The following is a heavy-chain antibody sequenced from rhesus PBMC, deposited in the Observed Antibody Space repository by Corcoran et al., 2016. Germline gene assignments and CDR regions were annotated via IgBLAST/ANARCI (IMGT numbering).Heavy chain of an antibody. CDR2: LSGSRGST. CDR3: ARDFLSAGTLGV. D-gene: IGHD1-1*01. V-gene: IGHV4S19*01. CDR1: GGSISSSNW. J-gene: IGHJ5-1*01. Sequence: QVQLQESGPGLVTPSETLSLTCAVSGGSISSSNWWRWIRQPPGKGLEWIGYLSGSRGSTYYNPSLKSRVTISKDTSKNQFSLKLSSVTAADTAVYYCARDFLSAGTLGVWGPGVLVTVSS.